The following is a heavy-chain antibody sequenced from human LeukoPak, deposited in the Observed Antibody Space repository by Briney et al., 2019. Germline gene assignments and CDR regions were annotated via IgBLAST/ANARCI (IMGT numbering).Heavy chain of an antibody. J-gene: IGHJ4*02. Sequence: PSETLSFTCSVSGDSMSSDYYSWLRQPAGKGLEWIGRIYTSGSTNYNPSLQSRVTMSVDTSKNQFSLRLSSVTADTAVYYCCRSAYTYGPFDYWGQGTLVAVSS. CDR1: GDSMSSDY. V-gene: IGHV4-4*07. CDR2: IYTSGST. CDR3: CRSAYTYGPFDY. D-gene: IGHD3-16*01.